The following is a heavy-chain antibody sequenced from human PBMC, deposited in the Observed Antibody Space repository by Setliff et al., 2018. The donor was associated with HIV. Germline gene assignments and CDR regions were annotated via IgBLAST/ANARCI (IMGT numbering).Heavy chain of an antibody. D-gene: IGHD2-21*02. CDR3: ARGSLASCGGDRNGCAFHI. CDR1: GGSIGYYD. Sequence: SETLSLTCTVSGGSIGYYDWSWIRQPPGKGLEWIGYMFHSGSTNYNPSLKSRATISVDTSRNQFSLKMRSVNAADTAVYYCARGSLASCGGDRNGCAFHIWGQGTMVTGSS. CDR2: MFHSGST. V-gene: IGHV4-59*01. J-gene: IGHJ3*02.